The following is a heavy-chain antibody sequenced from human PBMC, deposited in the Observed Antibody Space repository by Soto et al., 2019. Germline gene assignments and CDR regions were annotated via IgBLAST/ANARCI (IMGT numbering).Heavy chain of an antibody. V-gene: IGHV4-39*01. CDR2: IYYSGST. CDR1: GGSISSSSYY. CDR3: ARRAITIFGGGDY. Sequence: SETLSLTCTVSGGSISSSSYYWGWIRQPPGKGLEWIGSIYYSGSTYYNPSLKSRVTISVDTSKNQFSLKLSSVTAADTAVYYCARRAITIFGGGDYWGQGTLVTVSS. J-gene: IGHJ4*02. D-gene: IGHD3-3*01.